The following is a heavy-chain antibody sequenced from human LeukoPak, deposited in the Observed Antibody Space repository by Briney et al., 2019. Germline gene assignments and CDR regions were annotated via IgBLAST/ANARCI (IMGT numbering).Heavy chain of an antibody. CDR3: ARLGYCSGGSCYELHYYYYMDV. Sequence: GASVKVSCKASGYTFTGYYMHWVRQAPGQGLGWMGRINPNSGGTNYAQKFQGRVTMTRDTSISTAYMELSRLRSDDTAVYYCARLGYCSGGSCYELHYYYYMDVWGKGTTVTVSS. D-gene: IGHD2-15*01. CDR2: INPNSGGT. CDR1: GYTFTGYY. J-gene: IGHJ6*03. V-gene: IGHV1-2*06.